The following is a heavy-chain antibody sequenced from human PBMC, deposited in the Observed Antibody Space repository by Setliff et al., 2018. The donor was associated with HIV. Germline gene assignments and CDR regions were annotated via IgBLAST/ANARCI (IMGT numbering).Heavy chain of an antibody. D-gene: IGHD3-10*01. CDR3: ARGDMPRVVRGVIFRPTYFQH. J-gene: IGHJ1*01. CDR2: IYYTGTT. V-gene: IGHV4-39*01. CDR1: GGSISSSSYY. Sequence: SETLSLTCTVSGGSISSSSYYWGWIRQPPGKGLELIGSIYYTGTTYYHPSLESRVTLSVDMSRNQFSLRLTSVTAADTGVYYCARGDMPRVVRGVIFRPTYFQHWGQGTLVTVSS.